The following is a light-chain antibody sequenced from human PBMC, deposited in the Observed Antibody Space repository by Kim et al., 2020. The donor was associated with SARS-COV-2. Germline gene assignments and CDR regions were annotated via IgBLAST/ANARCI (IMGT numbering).Light chain of an antibody. CDR3: QQYNNWPPVKS. CDR2: DAS. CDR1: QGVANS. V-gene: IGKV3-15*01. Sequence: SPGDRATLSCRVRQGVANSLAWYQQKPGQPPRVIIYDASTRATAVPDRFSGTGSGTQFSLTISNVQSEDFAVYYCQQYNNWPPVKSFGQGTKLEI. J-gene: IGKJ2*03.